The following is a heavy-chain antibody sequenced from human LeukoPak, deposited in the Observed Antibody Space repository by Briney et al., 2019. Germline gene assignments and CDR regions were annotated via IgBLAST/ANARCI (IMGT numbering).Heavy chain of an antibody. J-gene: IGHJ4*02. D-gene: IGHD4/OR15-4a*01. V-gene: IGHV3-53*01. CDR1: GFTFSSDG. CDR3: ARRAGAYSHPYDY. CDR2: IYSDNT. Sequence: GGSPRLSCAASGFTFSSDGVSWVRQAPGKGLEWVSFIYSDNTHHSDSVKGRFTISRDNSKNPLYLQMNSLRAEDTAVYYCARRAGAYSHPYDYWGQGTLVTVSS.